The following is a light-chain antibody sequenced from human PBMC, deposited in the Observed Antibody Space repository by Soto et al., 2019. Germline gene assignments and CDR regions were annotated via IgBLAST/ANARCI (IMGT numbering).Light chain of an antibody. V-gene: IGKV3-20*01. CDR3: QQYDSSPVT. CDR2: GAS. J-gene: IGKJ2*01. CDR1: QSVSAGY. Sequence: IVLTQSPGTLSLSPGERATPSCGASQSVSAGYLAWYQQKPGQSPRLLIYGASRRATGIPDRFSAGGSGTDFTLTISRLEPEDFAVYYCQQYDSSPVTFGQGSKVEIK.